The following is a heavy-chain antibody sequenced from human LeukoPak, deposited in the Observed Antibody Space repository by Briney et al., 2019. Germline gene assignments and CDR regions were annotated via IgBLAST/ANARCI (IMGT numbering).Heavy chain of an antibody. Sequence: PGGSLRLSCAASGFTFSSYWMHWVRQVPGKGLVWVSRIHSDGSYTNYADSVKGRFTISRDNAKNTLYLQMNSLRAEDTAVYYCARDSGSYLYYWGQGTLVTVSS. V-gene: IGHV3-74*01. CDR1: GFTFSSYW. CDR2: IHSDGSYT. D-gene: IGHD1-26*01. J-gene: IGHJ4*02. CDR3: ARDSGSYLYY.